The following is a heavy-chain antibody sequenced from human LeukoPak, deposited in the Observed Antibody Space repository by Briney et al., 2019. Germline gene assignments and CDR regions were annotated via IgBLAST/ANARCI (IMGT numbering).Heavy chain of an antibody. CDR3: VRRSRGSFYYDSAGPGY. J-gene: IGHJ4*02. CDR1: GGSFSGYY. CDR2: INHSGST. Sequence: SETLSLTCAVYGGSFSGYYWSWIRQPPGKGLEWIGEINHSGSTNYNPSLKSRVTISVDKSKNQFSLKLSSVTAADTAVYYCVRRSRGSFYYDSAGPGYWGQGTLVTVSS. D-gene: IGHD3-22*01. V-gene: IGHV4-34*01.